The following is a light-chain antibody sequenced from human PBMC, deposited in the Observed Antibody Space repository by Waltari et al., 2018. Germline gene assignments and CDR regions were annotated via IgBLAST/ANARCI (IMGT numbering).Light chain of an antibody. Sequence: QLVLTQSPSASASLGASVKLPCTLSSGHSSNTLALPQQQPEKGPRYLMKVNSDGSHSKGDDIPDRFSGSSSGAERYLTISSLQSEDEADYYCETGGHGTWVFGGGTKLTVL. CDR2: VNSDGSH. V-gene: IGLV4-69*01. J-gene: IGLJ3*02. CDR1: SGHSSNT. CDR3: ETGGHGTWV.